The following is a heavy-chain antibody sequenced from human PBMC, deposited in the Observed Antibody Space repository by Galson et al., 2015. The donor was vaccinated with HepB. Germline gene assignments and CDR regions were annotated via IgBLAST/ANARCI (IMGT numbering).Heavy chain of an antibody. CDR3: ARDRRWLQSLDY. Sequence: SVKVSCKASGGTFSSYAISWVRQAPGQGLEWMGGIIPIFGTANYAQKFQGRVTITADESTSTAYMELSSLRSEDTAVYYCARDRRWLQSLDYWGQGTLVTVSS. D-gene: IGHD5-24*01. CDR2: IIPIFGTA. J-gene: IGHJ4*02. V-gene: IGHV1-69*13. CDR1: GGTFSSYA.